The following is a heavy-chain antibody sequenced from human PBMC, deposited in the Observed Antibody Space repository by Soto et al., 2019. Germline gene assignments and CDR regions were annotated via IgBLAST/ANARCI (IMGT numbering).Heavy chain of an antibody. CDR3: ADVGATRVGDAFDI. Sequence: PGGSLRLSCVASGFTFSPYYMSWVRQAPGKGLEWLAMTTQDGNDNHYVDSVRGRFTISRDNAKNSLYLQMNSLRDEDTAVYYCADVGATRVGDAFDIWGQGTMVTVSS. J-gene: IGHJ3*02. CDR2: TTQDGNDN. CDR1: GFTFSPYY. D-gene: IGHD1-26*01. V-gene: IGHV3-7*01.